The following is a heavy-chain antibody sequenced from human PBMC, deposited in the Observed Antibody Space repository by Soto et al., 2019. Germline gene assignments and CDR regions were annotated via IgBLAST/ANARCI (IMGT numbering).Heavy chain of an antibody. J-gene: IGHJ4*02. CDR2: IIPILGIA. CDR3: PNIPHY. V-gene: IGHV1-69*02. Sequence: QVQLVQSGAEVKKPGSSVKVSCKASGGTFSSYTISWVRQAPGQGLEWMGRIIPILGIANYAQKFQGRVTITADKSTRTTYNELSRLRSEEPGVYYWPNIPHYWGQGTLVTVSS. CDR1: GGTFSSYT.